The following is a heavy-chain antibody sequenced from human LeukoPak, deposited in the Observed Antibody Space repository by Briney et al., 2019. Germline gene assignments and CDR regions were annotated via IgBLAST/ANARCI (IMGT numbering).Heavy chain of an antibody. CDR2: ISWNSGSI. V-gene: IGHV3-9*03. CDR1: GFTFDDYA. Sequence: GGSLRLSWAASGFTFDDYAMHWVRQAPGKGLEWVSGISWNSGSIGYADSVKGRFTISRDNAKNSLYLQMNSLRAEDMALYYCAKDMGPDYGDSCFDYWGQGTLVTVSS. J-gene: IGHJ4*02. CDR3: AKDMGPDYGDSCFDY. D-gene: IGHD4-17*01.